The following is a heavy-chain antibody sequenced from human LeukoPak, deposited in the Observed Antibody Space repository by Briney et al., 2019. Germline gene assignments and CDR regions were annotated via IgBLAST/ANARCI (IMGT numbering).Heavy chain of an antibody. CDR2: SNHSGST. CDR3: ARGRRERWLHPSAFDI. D-gene: IGHD5-24*01. Sequence: SETLSLTCAVSGGAFSGYYWSWIRQPPGQGLEWIGVSNHSGSTNYNPSLKSRVTISVDTSKNQFTLPLSSVTAADTAGYYCARGRRERWLHPSAFDIWGQGTRVSVS. V-gene: IGHV4-34*01. CDR1: GGAFSGYY. J-gene: IGHJ3*02.